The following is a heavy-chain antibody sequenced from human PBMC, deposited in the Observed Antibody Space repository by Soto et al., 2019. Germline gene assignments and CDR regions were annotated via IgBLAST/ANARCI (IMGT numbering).Heavy chain of an antibody. D-gene: IGHD3-10*01. CDR2: IYSGGST. CDR1: GFTVSRNY. V-gene: IGHV3-53*01. J-gene: IGHJ4*02. Sequence: PAVSLRLSCAASGFTVSRNYMSWVRQAPGKGLEWVSVIYSGGSTYYADSVKGRFTISRDNSKNTLYLQMNSLRAEDTAAYYCAKPLWFGELLSSAYYFDYWGQGTLVTVSS. CDR3: AKPLWFGELLSSAYYFDY.